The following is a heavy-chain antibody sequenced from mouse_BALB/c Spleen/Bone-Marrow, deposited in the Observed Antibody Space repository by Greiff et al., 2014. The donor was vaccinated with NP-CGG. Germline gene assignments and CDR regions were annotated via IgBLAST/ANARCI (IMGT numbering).Heavy chain of an antibody. CDR3: AAYYYGSSYGFAY. CDR1: GFNIKDTY. J-gene: IGHJ3*01. V-gene: IGHV14-3*02. Sequence: VQLQQSGAELVKPGASVKLSCTASGFNIKDTYMHWVKQRPEQGLEWIGRIGPANGNTKYDPKFQGEATITADTSSNTAYLQLSSLTFEDTAVYYCAAYYYGSSYGFAYWGQGTLVTVSA. CDR2: IGPANGNT. D-gene: IGHD1-1*01.